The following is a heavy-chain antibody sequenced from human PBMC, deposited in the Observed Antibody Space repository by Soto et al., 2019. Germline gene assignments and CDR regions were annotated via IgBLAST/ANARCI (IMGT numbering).Heavy chain of an antibody. D-gene: IGHD3-9*01. CDR2: IIPIFGTA. V-gene: IGHV1-69*13. Sequence: ASVKVSCKASGGTFSSYTISWVRQAPGQGLEWMGGIIPIFGTANYAQKFQGRVTITADESTSTAYMELSSLRSEDTAVYYCARGSPPRAYDILTGYYPPYYYYGMDVWGQGTTVTVSS. CDR1: GGTFSSYT. CDR3: ARGSPPRAYDILTGYYPPYYYYGMDV. J-gene: IGHJ6*02.